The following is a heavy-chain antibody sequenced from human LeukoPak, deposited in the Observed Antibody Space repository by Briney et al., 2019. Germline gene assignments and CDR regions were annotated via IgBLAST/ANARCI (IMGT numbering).Heavy chain of an antibody. D-gene: IGHD6-6*01. Sequence: GGSLRLSCAASGFTFGSYSMNWVRQAPGKGLEWISYISSGSRTIYYADSVEGRFTVSRDNAKNSLYLQMNSLRAEDTAVYYCARKRAARPFDYWGQGTLVTVSS. CDR3: ARKRAARPFDY. CDR2: ISSGSRTI. CDR1: GFTFGSYS. V-gene: IGHV3-48*01. J-gene: IGHJ4*02.